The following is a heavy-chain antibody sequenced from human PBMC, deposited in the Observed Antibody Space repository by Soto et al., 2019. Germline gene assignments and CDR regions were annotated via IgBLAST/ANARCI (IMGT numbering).Heavy chain of an antibody. V-gene: IGHV4-34*01. CDR2: IGHSGSA. J-gene: IGHJ6*02. CDR1: GGSFSGYY. CDR3: ARQRPTDGRWEFANYYGMDV. Sequence: SETLSLTCAVYGGSFSGYYWTWIRQPPGKGLEWVGEIGHSGSATYSPSLKSRVTISVDTSKNQFSLKLSSVTAADTAVYYCARQRPTDGRWEFANYYGMDVWGQGTPVTVSS. D-gene: IGHD1-26*01.